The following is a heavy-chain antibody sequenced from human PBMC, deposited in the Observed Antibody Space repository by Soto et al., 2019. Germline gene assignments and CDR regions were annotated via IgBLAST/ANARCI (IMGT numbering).Heavy chain of an antibody. CDR3: ARLKTTVTTSGFDY. V-gene: IGHV4-31*03. J-gene: IGHJ4*02. CDR1: GGSISSGGYY. CDR2: IYYSGST. D-gene: IGHD4-17*01. Sequence: PSETLSLTCTVSGGSISSGGYYWSWIRQHPGKGLEWIGYIYYSGSTYYNQSLKSRVTISVDTSKNQFSLKLSSVTAADTAVYYCARLKTTVTTSGFDYWGQGTLVTVSS.